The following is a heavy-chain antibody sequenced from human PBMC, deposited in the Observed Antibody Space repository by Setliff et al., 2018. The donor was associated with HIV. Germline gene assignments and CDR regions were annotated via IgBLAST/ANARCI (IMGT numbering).Heavy chain of an antibody. D-gene: IGHD4-17*01. Sequence: ASETLSLTCSVSGVSISNYYWSWIRQPPGKGLEWIGFIYSSGSTNYNPSLKSRVTISVDTSKNQFSLKLNSVTAADTAVYYCARNVGGLRSAVNWFDPWGKGTLVPVSS. CDR1: GVSISNYY. J-gene: IGHJ5*02. CDR3: ARNVGGLRSAVNWFDP. CDR2: IYSSGST. V-gene: IGHV4-59*08.